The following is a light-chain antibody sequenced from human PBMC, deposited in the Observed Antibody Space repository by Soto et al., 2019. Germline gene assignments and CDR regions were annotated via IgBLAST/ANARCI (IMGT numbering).Light chain of an antibody. Sequence: DIVMTQSPISLPISPGEPASISCRSIQSLLDSDGYKYLDCYLQKPGQSPQLLIYMGSNRATGVPDRFSGSGSGTDFTLKISRVEAEDVGVYYCMQALQTAYTFGQGTKVDIK. CDR1: QSLLDSDGYKY. J-gene: IGKJ2*01. CDR2: MGS. V-gene: IGKV2-28*01. CDR3: MQALQTAYT.